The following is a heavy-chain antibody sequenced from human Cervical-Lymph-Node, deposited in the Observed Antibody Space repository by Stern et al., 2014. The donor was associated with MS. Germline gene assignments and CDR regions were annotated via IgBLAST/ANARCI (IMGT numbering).Heavy chain of an antibody. CDR3: ARHDGWLPHY. V-gene: IGHV4-39*01. CDR2: IYYSGTT. J-gene: IGHJ4*02. Sequence: QVQLQESGPGLVKPSETLSLTCSVSGGSISRSTYYWGWIRQPPGKGLEWIGSIYYSGTTYYNPSLKSRVTIDKSTNKFSLRLTSVTAADTAVYYCARHDGWLPHYWSQGTLVTVSS. D-gene: IGHD5-12*01. CDR1: GGSISRSTYY.